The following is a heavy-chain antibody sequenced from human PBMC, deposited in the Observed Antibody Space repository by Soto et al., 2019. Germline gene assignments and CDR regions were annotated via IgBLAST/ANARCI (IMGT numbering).Heavy chain of an antibody. V-gene: IGHV3-23*01. CDR3: VKGGPTVIYFDH. Sequence: EVQLLESGGGSVQPGGSLRLSCAASGFSFGSYAMTWVRQAPGKGLECLSSIGGYGHTTHYAEFVQGRFTISRDDSEKTVDLQMNSLRVEDTAVYYCVKGGPTVIYFDHWGQGRLVSVSS. CDR2: IGGYGHTT. J-gene: IGHJ4*02. D-gene: IGHD4-17*01. CDR1: GFSFGSYA.